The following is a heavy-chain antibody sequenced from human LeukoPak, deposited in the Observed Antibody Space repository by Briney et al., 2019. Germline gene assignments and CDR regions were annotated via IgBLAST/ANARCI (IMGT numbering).Heavy chain of an antibody. Sequence: SETLSLTCAVYGGSFSGYYWSWIRQPPGKGLEWIGEINHSGSTNYNPSLKSRVTISVDTSKNQFSLKLSSVTAADTAVYYCARAGGYYDSSGWNYWGQGTLVTVSS. CDR1: GGSFSGYY. V-gene: IGHV4-34*01. CDR3: ARAGGYYDSSGWNY. D-gene: IGHD3-22*01. CDR2: INHSGST. J-gene: IGHJ4*02.